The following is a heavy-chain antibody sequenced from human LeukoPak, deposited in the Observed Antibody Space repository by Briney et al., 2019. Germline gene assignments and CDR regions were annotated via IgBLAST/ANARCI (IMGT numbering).Heavy chain of an antibody. J-gene: IGHJ4*02. CDR2: ISSSGSTI. D-gene: IGHD5-18*01. V-gene: IGHV3-48*03. CDR3: ATPNIQRGNYFDY. Sequence: QPGGSLRLSCAASGFTFSSYEMNWVRQAPGKGLEWVSYISSSGSTIYYADSVKGRFTISRDNAKNSLYLQTNSLRAEDTAVYYCATPNIQRGNYFDYWGQGTLVPVSS. CDR1: GFTFSSYE.